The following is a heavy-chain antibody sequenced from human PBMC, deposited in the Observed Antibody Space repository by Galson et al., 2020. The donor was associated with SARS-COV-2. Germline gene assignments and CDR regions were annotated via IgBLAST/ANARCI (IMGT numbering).Heavy chain of an antibody. CDR1: GFTVSSNY. CDR2: IYSGGST. V-gene: IGHV3-66*01. Sequence: GGSLRLSCAASGFTVSSNYMSWVRQAPGKGLEWVSVIYSGGSTYYADSVKGRFTISRDNSKNTLYLQMNSLRAEDTAVYYCARDRGKLGSPGFDYWGQGTLVTVSS. J-gene: IGHJ4*02. D-gene: IGHD7-27*01. CDR3: ARDRGKLGSPGFDY.